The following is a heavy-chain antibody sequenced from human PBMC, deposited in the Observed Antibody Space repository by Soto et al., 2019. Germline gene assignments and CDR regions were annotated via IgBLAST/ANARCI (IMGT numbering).Heavy chain of an antibody. J-gene: IGHJ4*02. V-gene: IGHV3-23*01. CDR1: GFTFSSYA. D-gene: IGHD3-22*01. Sequence: PGGSLRLSCAASGFTFSSYAMSWVRQAPGKGLEWVSAISGSGGSTYYADSVKGRFTISRDNSKNTLYLQMNSLRAEDTAVYYCAKESYDSSGYYYGPFYWGQGTLVTVSS. CDR2: ISGSGGST. CDR3: AKESYDSSGYYYGPFY.